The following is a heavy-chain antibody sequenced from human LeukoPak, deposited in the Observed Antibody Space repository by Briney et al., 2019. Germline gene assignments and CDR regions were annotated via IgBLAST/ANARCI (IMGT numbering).Heavy chain of an antibody. D-gene: IGHD3-16*02. CDR3: AKSYSSYRPNVDY. CDR1: GFTFSSYS. CDR2: ISGSSSTI. V-gene: IGHV3-48*01. J-gene: IGHJ4*02. Sequence: PGGSLRLSCAASGFTFSSYSMNWVRQAPGKGLEWVSYISGSSSTIYYADSVKGRFTISRDNAKNSLYLQMNSLRAEDTAVYYCAKSYSSYRPNVDYWGQGTLVTVSS.